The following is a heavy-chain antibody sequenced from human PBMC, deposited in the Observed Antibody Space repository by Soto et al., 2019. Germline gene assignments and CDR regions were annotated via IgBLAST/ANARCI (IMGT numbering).Heavy chain of an antibody. V-gene: IGHV3-30-3*01. CDR2: ISYDGSNK. D-gene: IGHD3-10*01. CDR1: GFTFSSYA. J-gene: IGHJ4*02. CDR3: ARSKSRLGGRFDY. Sequence: QPGGSLRLSCAASGFTFSSYAMHWVRQAPGKGLEWVAVISYDGSNKYYADSVKGRFTISRDNSKNTLYLQMNSLRAEDTAVYYCARSKSRLGGRFDYWGQGTLVTVSS.